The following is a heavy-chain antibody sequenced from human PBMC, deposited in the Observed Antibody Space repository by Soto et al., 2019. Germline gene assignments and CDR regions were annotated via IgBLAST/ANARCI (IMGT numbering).Heavy chain of an antibody. Sequence: ASVKVSCKASGYTFTSYDINWVRQATGQGLEWMGWMNPNSGNTGYAQKFQGRVTMTRNTSISTAYMELSSLRSEDTAVYYCARVLRYFEGLGYWGQGTLVTVPQ. CDR2: MNPNSGNT. D-gene: IGHD3-9*01. CDR3: ARVLRYFEGLGY. CDR1: GYTFTSYD. V-gene: IGHV1-8*01. J-gene: IGHJ4*02.